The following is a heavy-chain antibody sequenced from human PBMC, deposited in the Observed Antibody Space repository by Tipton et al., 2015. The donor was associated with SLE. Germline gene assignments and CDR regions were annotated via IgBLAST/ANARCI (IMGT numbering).Heavy chain of an antibody. CDR2: ILYDGSYK. CDR1: GFTFSNYA. D-gene: IGHD1-26*01. V-gene: IGHV3-30*04. Sequence: SLRLSCAASGFTFSNYAMHWVRQAPGKGLEWVAVILYDGSYKYYADSVKGRFTISRDNSKSTVYLHMNSLRPEDTAVYYCARVVGGYYGMDVWGQGTTVTVSS. CDR3: ARVVGGYYGMDV. J-gene: IGHJ6*02.